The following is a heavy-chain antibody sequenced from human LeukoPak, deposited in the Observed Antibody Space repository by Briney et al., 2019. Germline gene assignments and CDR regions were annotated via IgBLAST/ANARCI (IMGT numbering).Heavy chain of an antibody. CDR3: AILLRDAFDI. CDR2: IYTSGST. Sequence: SETLSLTCTVSGGSINSYYWSWIRQPPGKGLEWIGYIYTSGSTNYNPSLKSRVTISVDTSKNQFSLRLSSVAAADTAVYYCAILLRDAFDIWGQGTMVTVSS. V-gene: IGHV4-4*09. J-gene: IGHJ3*02. CDR1: GGSINSYY.